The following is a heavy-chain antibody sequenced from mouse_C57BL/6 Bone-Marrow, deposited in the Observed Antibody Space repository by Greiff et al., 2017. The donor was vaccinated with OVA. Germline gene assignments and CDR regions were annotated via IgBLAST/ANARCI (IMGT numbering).Heavy chain of an antibody. Sequence: EVKLLESGGGLVQPKGSLKLSCAASGFSFNTYAMNWVRQAPGKGLEWVARIRSKSNNYATYYADSVKDRFTISRDDSESMLYLQMNNLKTEDTAMYYCVRHRAYYYDYEWYFDVWGTGTTVTVSS. CDR1: GFSFNTYA. CDR2: IRSKSNNYAT. V-gene: IGHV10-1*01. J-gene: IGHJ1*03. CDR3: VRHRAYYYDYEWYFDV. D-gene: IGHD2-4*01.